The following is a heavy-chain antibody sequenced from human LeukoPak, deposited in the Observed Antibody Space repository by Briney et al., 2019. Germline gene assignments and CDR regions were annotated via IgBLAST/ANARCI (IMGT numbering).Heavy chain of an antibody. Sequence: GGSLRLSCAASGFTFNSYSMNWVRQTPEKGLEWVSSISHSSTYMYYTDSVKGRFTISRDNAKNSLYLQMNSLRAEDTAVYYCARVPPTTAHSWGQGTLATVSS. J-gene: IGHJ4*02. D-gene: IGHD4-17*01. CDR1: GFTFNSYS. V-gene: IGHV3-21*01. CDR3: ARVPPTTAHS. CDR2: ISHSSTYM.